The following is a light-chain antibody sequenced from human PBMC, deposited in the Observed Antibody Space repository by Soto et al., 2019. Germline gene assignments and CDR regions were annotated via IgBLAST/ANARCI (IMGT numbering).Light chain of an antibody. CDR2: GAS. CDR3: QQYDNSPLT. V-gene: IGKV3-20*01. CDR1: QSVGSY. J-gene: IGKJ4*01. Sequence: EIVLTQSQATLSLSPGERATSSCRASQSVGSYLAWYQQKPGQAPRLLIYGASNRATGIPDRFSGSGSGTDFTLTISRLEPEDFAVYYCQQYDNSPLTFGGGTMVDI.